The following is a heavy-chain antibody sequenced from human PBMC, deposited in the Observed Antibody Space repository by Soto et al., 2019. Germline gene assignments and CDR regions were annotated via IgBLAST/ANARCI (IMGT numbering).Heavy chain of an antibody. J-gene: IGHJ4*02. D-gene: IGHD6-19*01. CDR2: IYASGST. Sequence: SETLSLTCTVSGDSIIGYYWNWIRQPAGKGLEWIGRIYASGSTISNRSLRSRVALSVDTSKNQFSLNLNSVTAADTAMYYFARSGYSSAWYTAFDSWSQGTLVTVS. CDR1: GDSIIGYY. CDR3: ARSGYSSAWYTAFDS. V-gene: IGHV4-4*07.